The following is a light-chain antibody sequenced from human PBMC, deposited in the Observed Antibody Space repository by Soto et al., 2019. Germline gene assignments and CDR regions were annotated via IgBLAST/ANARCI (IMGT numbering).Light chain of an antibody. CDR1: QSVSSY. J-gene: IGKJ2*01. CDR2: DAS. CDR3: QQRFNWPRFT. V-gene: IGKV3-11*01. Sequence: EIVLTQSPATLSLSPGERATLSCRASQSVSSYLAWYQQKPGQAPRLLIYDASNRATGIPARFSGGGSGTDLTLTISSLEHEDFAVYYCQQRFNWPRFTFGQGTKLEIK.